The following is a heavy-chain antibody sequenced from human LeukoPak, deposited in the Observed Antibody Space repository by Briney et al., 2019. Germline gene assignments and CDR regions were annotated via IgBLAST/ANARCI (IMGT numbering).Heavy chain of an antibody. CDR1: GFTVSSNY. CDR2: IYSGGST. J-gene: IGHJ4*02. V-gene: IGHV3-53*01. CDR3: ESRLDY. Sequence: GGSLRLSCAASGFTVSSNYMSWVRQAPGKGLEWVSVIYSGGSTYYADSVKGRFTISRDISKNTLYLQTNSLRAEDTAVYYCESRLDYWGQATLVTVSS.